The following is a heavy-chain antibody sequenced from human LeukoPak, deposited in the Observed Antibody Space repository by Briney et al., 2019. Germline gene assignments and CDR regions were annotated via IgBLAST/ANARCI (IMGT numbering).Heavy chain of an antibody. CDR1: GGSISSSSYY. J-gene: IGHJ3*02. CDR3: ARIYGSGYYPSAFDI. CDR2: IYYSGST. Sequence: SETLSLTCTVSGGSISSSSYYWGWIRQPPGKGLEWIGSIYYSGSTYYNPSLKSRVTISVDTSKNQFSLKLSSVTAADTAVYYCARIYGSGYYPSAFDIWGQGTTVTVSS. V-gene: IGHV4-39*01. D-gene: IGHD3-22*01.